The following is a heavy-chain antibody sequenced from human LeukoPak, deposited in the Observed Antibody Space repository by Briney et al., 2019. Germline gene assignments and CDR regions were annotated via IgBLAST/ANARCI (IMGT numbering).Heavy chain of an antibody. D-gene: IGHD5-18*01. J-gene: IGHJ6*03. Sequence: GGSLRLSCAASAFTFSNYAMSWVRQAPGKGLEWVSGISGSGGSTFYADSVKGRFTISRDNSKNILYLQMNSLRVEDTAVYYCARAISGGGYTYHYYYYMDVWGKGTTVTVSS. V-gene: IGHV3-23*01. CDR1: AFTFSNYA. CDR3: ARAISGGGYTYHYYYYMDV. CDR2: ISGSGGST.